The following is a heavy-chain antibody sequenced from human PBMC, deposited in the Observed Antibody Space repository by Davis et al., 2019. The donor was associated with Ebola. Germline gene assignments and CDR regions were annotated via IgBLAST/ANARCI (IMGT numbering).Heavy chain of an antibody. CDR3: ARDAVPAAQDY. CDR2: IRQDGGQT. CDR1: GFAFSIHW. J-gene: IGHJ4*02. D-gene: IGHD2-2*01. Sequence: SLNISCAAASGFAFSIHWMTWVRQAPGKGLEWVANIRQDGGQTYYADSVKGRFPISRDNAKNSLYLQMNSLRAEDTAIYYCARDAVPAAQDYWGQGTLVTVSS. V-gene: IGHV3-7*03.